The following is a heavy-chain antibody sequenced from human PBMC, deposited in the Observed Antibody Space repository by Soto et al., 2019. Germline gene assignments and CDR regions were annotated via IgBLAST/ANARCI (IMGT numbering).Heavy chain of an antibody. CDR2: INHSGST. CDR3: ARVEDIVVVPAAAPYYFDY. Sequence: SETLSLTCAVYGGSFSGYYWSWIRQPPGKGLEWIGEINHSGSTNYNPSLKSRVTISVDTSKNQFSLKLSSVTAADTAVYYCARVEDIVVVPAAAPYYFDYWGQGTLVTVSS. J-gene: IGHJ4*02. D-gene: IGHD2-2*01. CDR1: GGSFSGYY. V-gene: IGHV4-34*01.